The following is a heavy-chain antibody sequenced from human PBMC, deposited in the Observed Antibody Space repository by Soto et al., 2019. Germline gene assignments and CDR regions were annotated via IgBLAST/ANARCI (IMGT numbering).Heavy chain of an antibody. V-gene: IGHV3-21*01. D-gene: IGHD2-2*03. CDR2: ISSSSSYI. CDR3: ASFLDIVVVPAAFDN. CDR1: GFTFSSYS. J-gene: IGHJ4*02. Sequence: GGSLRLSCAASGFTFSSYSMNWVRQAPGKGLEWVSSISSSSSYIYYADSVKGRFTISRDNAKNSLYLQMNSLRAEDTAVYYCASFLDIVVVPAAFDNWAQGTLVTVSA.